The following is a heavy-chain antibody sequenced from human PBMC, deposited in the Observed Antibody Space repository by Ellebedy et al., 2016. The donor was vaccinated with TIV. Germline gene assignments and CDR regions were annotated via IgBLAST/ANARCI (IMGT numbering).Heavy chain of an antibody. J-gene: IGHJ3*02. CDR2: INQDESQI. Sequence: GESLKISCAASGFSFRSFWMSWVRQAPGRGLEWVANINQDESQIYYVDSVKGRFTISRDNIKSSLFLQMNSLRAEDTAVYYCATDGSYGDFRSPAHAFETWGQGTMVTVSS. D-gene: IGHD4-17*01. CDR3: ATDGSYGDFRSPAHAFET. CDR1: GFSFRSFW. V-gene: IGHV3-7*01.